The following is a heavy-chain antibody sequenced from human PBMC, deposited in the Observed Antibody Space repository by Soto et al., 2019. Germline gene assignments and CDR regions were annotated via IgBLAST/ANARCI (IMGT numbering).Heavy chain of an antibody. CDR1: GFTFSSYW. J-gene: IGHJ6*03. Sequence: EVQLVESGGDLVQPGGSLRLSCAASGFTFSSYWMNWVRQAPGKGLVWVSRINSDGSSTSYADSVKGRFTISRDKAKNTLYLQMNSLRAEDTAVYYCARGGVRRARCCVDYYYMDGWGKGTTVTVSS. CDR2: INSDGSST. CDR3: ARGGVRRARCCVDYYYMDG. V-gene: IGHV3-74*01. D-gene: IGHD3-10*01.